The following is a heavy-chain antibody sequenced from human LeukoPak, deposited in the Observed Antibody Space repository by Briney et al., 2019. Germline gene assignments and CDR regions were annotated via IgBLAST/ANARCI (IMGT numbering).Heavy chain of an antibody. CDR2: IYPGDSDT. V-gene: IGHV5-51*01. Sequence: GESLKISCKGSGHSFTSYWIGWVRQMPGKGLEWMGIIYPGDSDTRYSPPFQGQVTISADKSISTAYLQWSSLKASDTAMYYCARHTLTGAVAGTADYWGQGTLVTVSS. CDR3: ARHTLTGAVAGTADY. CDR1: GHSFTSYW. J-gene: IGHJ4*02. D-gene: IGHD6-19*01.